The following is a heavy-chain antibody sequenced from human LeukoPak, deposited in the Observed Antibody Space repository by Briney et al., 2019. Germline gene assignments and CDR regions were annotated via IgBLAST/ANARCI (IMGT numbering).Heavy chain of an antibody. J-gene: IGHJ4*02. CDR2: ISGSGGST. V-gene: IGHV3-23*01. CDR3: AKDSPDGIVEAKAY. D-gene: IGHD1-26*01. Sequence: GGSLRLSCAASGFTFSSYAMSWVRQAPGKGLEWVSAISGSGGSTYYADSVKGRFTISRDNPKNTLYLQMNSLRAEDTAVYYCAKDSPDGIVEAKAYWGQGTLVTVSS. CDR1: GFTFSSYA.